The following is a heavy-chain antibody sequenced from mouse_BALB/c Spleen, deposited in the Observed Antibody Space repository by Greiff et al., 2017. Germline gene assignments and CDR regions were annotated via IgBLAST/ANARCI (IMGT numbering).Heavy chain of an antibody. Sequence: VESGGGLVQPGGSRKLSCAASGFTFSSFGMHWVRQAPEKGLEWVAYISSGSSTIYYADTVKGRFTISRDNPKNTLFLQMTSLRSEDTAMYYCASREVITPFAYWGQGTLVTVSA. V-gene: IGHV5-17*02. CDR1: GFTFSSFG. CDR2: ISSGSSTI. D-gene: IGHD2-4*01. J-gene: IGHJ3*01. CDR3: ASREVITPFAY.